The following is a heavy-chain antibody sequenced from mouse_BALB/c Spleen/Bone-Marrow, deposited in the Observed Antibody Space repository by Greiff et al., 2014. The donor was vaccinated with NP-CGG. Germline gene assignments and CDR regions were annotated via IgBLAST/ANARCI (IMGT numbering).Heavy chain of an antibody. D-gene: IGHD1-1*01. Sequence: DVKLVESGGGLVQPGGSRKLSCAASGFTFSSFGMHWVRQAPEKGLEWVAYISSGSSTIYYADTVKGRFTISRDNPKNTLFLQMTSLRSEDTAMYYCARSRRYYGYFDYWGQGTTLTVSS. CDR1: GFTFSSFG. V-gene: IGHV5-17*02. CDR2: ISSGSSTI. CDR3: ARSRRYYGYFDY. J-gene: IGHJ2*01.